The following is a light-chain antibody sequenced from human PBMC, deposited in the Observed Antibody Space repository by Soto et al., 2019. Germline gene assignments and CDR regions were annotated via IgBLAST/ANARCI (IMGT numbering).Light chain of an antibody. Sequence: QLVLTQSSSASASLGSSVKVTCTLSSGHSSYINAWHQQQPGTAPRYLMKIEGSGSYNKGIRVPDRFSGSSSGAARYLTIANLQFEDEDDYYCEAWNSNTRVFGGGTKLTVL. CDR1: SGHSSYI. CDR3: EAWNSNTRV. J-gene: IGLJ2*01. V-gene: IGLV4-60*02. CDR2: IEGSGSY.